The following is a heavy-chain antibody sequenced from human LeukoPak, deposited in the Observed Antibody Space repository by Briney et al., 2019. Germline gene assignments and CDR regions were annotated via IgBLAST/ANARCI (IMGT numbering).Heavy chain of an antibody. CDR2: ISWNSGNI. D-gene: IGHD1-26*01. CDR3: ARDTAELLLDY. J-gene: IGHJ4*02. V-gene: IGHV3-9*01. Sequence: PGGSLRLSCAASGFTFADYAMHWVRQTPGKGLEWVSGISWNSGNIDYADSVKGRFTISRDNAKNSLYLQMNSLRAEDTAVYYCARDTAELLLDYWGQGTLVTVSS. CDR1: GFTFADYA.